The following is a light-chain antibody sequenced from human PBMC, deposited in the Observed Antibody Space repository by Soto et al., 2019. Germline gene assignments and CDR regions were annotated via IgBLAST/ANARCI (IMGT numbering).Light chain of an antibody. CDR3: QQSYSTPNT. J-gene: IGKJ5*01. CDR1: QTISSY. Sequence: DIQLTQYPSSLSACVGDRVTITCRASQTISSYLDWYQQKPGKAPKLLIYAASSLQSVVPSRFSGSGSGTDFTLTISSLQPEDFATYYCQQSYSTPNTFCQGTRLEIK. CDR2: AAS. V-gene: IGKV1-39*01.